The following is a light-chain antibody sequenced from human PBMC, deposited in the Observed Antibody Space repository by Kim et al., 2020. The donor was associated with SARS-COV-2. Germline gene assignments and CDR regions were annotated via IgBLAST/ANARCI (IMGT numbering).Light chain of an antibody. V-gene: IGKV1-27*01. Sequence: ASVGDWVTLTCRASHDIGDSLAWYQQRPGRGPKLLIYSTSTLQSGVPPRFSGSGSGTEFTLTIGSLQPEDFATYYCQKYDSVPHTFGGGTKVDIK. CDR1: HDIGDS. CDR2: STS. CDR3: QKYDSVPHT. J-gene: IGKJ4*01.